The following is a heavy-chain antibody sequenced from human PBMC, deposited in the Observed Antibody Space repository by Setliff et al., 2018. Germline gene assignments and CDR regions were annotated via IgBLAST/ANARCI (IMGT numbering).Heavy chain of an antibody. CDR1: GFTFSNAW. Sequence: LRLSCAAPGFTFSNAWMSWVRQAPGKGLEWVGRIKSKTDGGTTDYAAPVKGRFTISRDDSKNTLYLQMNSLKTEDTAVYYCKGSGWRSMAFDIWGQGTMVT. D-gene: IGHD6-19*01. V-gene: IGHV3-15*01. CDR3: KGSGWRSMAFDI. J-gene: IGHJ3*02. CDR2: IKSKTDGGTT.